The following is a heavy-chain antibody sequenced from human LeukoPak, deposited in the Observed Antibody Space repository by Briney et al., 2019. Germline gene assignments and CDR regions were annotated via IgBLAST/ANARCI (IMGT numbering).Heavy chain of an antibody. V-gene: IGHV3-21*01. CDR1: GFTFSSYN. D-gene: IGHD6-13*01. CDR2: ISSSSSYI. CDR3: ARVGSQLGTSYFDY. J-gene: IGHJ4*02. Sequence: GGSLRLSCAASGFTFSSYNMNWVRQAPGKGLEGVSSISSSSSYIYYADSLKGRFTISRDNAKNSLYLQMNSLRAEYRAVYYCARVGSQLGTSYFDYWGQGTLVTVSS.